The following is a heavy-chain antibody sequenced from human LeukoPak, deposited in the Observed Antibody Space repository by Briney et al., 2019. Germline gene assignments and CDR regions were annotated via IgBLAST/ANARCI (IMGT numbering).Heavy chain of an antibody. J-gene: IGHJ4*02. CDR1: GGSFSGYY. D-gene: IGHD3-9*01. CDR2: INHGGST. Sequence: SETLSLTCAVYGGSFSGYYWSWIRQPPGKGLEWIGEINHGGSTNYNPSLKSRVTISVDTSKNQFSLKLSSVTAADTAVYYCARGRPIFRRFDYWGQGTLVTVSS. V-gene: IGHV4-34*01. CDR3: ARGRPIFRRFDY.